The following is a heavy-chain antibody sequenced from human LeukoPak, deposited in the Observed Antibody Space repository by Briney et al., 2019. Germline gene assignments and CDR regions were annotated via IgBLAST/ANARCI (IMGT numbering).Heavy chain of an antibody. CDR3: ARGTTDIVAEISDAFDI. CDR2: ISNDASNK. CDR1: GFTFSAFA. Sequence: GGSLRLSCAASGFTFSAFAMHWARQAPGKGLRWVSAISNDASNKYYAVSVRGRFTISRDNSRNTLFLQMNSLRADDTAVYYCARGTTDIVAEISDAFDIWGQGTVVTVSS. V-gene: IGHV3-30-3*01. J-gene: IGHJ3*02. D-gene: IGHD5-12*01.